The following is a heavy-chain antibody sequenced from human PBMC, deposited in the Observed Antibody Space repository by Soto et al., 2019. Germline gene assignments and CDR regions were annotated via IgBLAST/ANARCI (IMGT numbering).Heavy chain of an antibody. D-gene: IGHD6-6*01. V-gene: IGHV3-21*01. CDR3: ARSIAARLNWFDP. Sequence: GGSLRLSFAASGFRFSSYSMNWVRQAPGRGLEWVSSISTTGSHIYYADSVKGRFTISRDNAKNSLYLQMNSLRAEDTAVYYCARSIAARLNWFDPWGQGTLVTVSS. CDR1: GFRFSSYS. J-gene: IGHJ5*02. CDR2: ISTTGSHI.